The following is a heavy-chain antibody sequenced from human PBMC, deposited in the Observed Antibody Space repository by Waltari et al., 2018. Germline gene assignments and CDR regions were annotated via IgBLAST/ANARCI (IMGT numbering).Heavy chain of an antibody. CDR3: IRYNEQNYCGMDV. CDR2: IRSKANSDAT. J-gene: IGHJ6*02. V-gene: IGHV3-73*01. D-gene: IGHD1-20*01. Sequence: EVQLVESGGGLVQPGGSLKLSCAVSGFTFIDYAIQWVRQASGKGLEGVGRIRSKANSDATAYAASVKGRFTISRDDSKNTAYLQMNSLKTEDTAVYYCIRYNEQNYCGMDVWGQGTTVTVSS. CDR1: GFTFIDYA.